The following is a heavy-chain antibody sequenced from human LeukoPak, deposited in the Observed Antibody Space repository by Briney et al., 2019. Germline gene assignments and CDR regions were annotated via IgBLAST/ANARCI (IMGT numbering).Heavy chain of an antibody. CDR3: ASPRGAVTTFLDAFDI. CDR1: GGSISGSSYF. V-gene: IGHV4-39*01. D-gene: IGHD4-17*01. CDR2: IYYSGST. J-gene: IGHJ3*02. Sequence: SETLSLTCTVSGGSISGSSYFWGWIRQPPGKGLEWIGSIYYSGSTYYNPSLKSRVTISVDTSKNQFSLKLSSVTAADTAVYYCASPRGAVTTFLDAFDIWGQGTMVTVSS.